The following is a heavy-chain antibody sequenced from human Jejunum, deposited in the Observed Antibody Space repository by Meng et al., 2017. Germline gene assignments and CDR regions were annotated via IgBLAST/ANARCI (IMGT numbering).Heavy chain of an antibody. D-gene: IGHD7-27*01. CDR1: GDSITTPNYR. J-gene: IGHJ5*02. CDR3: TRGTGETTAGYH. V-gene: IGHV4-61*02. CDR2: VFASGIT. Sequence: QVQLQESAPGLVQPSQTLSLTCTVSGDSITTPNYRWSWIRQPAGKGLEWIGRVFASGITNYNPSLENRVTISMDTSNSQFFLHLSSVTAADTAVYYCTRGTGETTAGYHWGPGSLVTVSS.